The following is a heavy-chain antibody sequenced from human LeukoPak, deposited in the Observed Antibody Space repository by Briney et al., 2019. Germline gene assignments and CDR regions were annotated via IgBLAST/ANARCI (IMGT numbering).Heavy chain of an antibody. V-gene: IGHV6-1*01. CDR3: ARDEGNSGWYTFDY. Sequence: SQTLSVTCAISGESVSSKNGAWNWIRQSPSRGLECLGRTYYRSKWYNEYAESMEGRITINPDTSKDQFSLHLNPVTPEDTAVYYCARDEGNSGWYTFDYWGQGTLVTVSS. D-gene: IGHD6-19*01. J-gene: IGHJ4*02. CDR1: GESVSSKNGA. CDR2: TYYRSKWYN.